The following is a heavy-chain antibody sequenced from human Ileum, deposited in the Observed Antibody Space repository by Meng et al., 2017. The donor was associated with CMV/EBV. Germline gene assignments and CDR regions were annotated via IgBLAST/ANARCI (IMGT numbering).Heavy chain of an antibody. CDR3: ARVSRVCSSTSCYIRYYFDY. J-gene: IGHJ4*02. V-gene: IGHV1-8*01. D-gene: IGHD2-2*02. Sequence: ASVKVSCKASGYTFTGYDINWVRQATGQGLEWMGWMNPNSGNTGYAQKFQGRVTMTRNTSISTAYMELSSLRSEDTAVYYCARVSRVCSSTSCYIRYYFDYWGQGTLVTVSS. CDR2: MNPNSGNT. CDR1: GYTFTGYD.